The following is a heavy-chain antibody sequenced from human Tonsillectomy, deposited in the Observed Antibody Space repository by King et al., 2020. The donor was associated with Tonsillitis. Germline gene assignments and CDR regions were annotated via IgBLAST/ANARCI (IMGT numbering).Heavy chain of an antibody. CDR1: GYTFTSYA. V-gene: IGHV1-3*01. CDR2: INAGNGHT. J-gene: IGHJ4*02. Sequence: QLVQSGAEVKKPGASVKVSCKASGYTFTSYAMHWVRQAPGQRLEWMGRINAGNGHTKYSQKFQGRVTISRDTPASTAYMELSSLRSEDTAVYYCARGPDSSGFNWGQGTLVTVSS. D-gene: IGHD3-22*01. CDR3: ARGPDSSGFN.